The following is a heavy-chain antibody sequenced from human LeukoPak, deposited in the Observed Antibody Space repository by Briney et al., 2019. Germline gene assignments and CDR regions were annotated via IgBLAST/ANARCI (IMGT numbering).Heavy chain of an antibody. J-gene: IGHJ3*02. V-gene: IGHV1-8*01. CDR1: GNTFTSYD. CDR2: MNPNSGNT. Sequence: ASVKVSCKASGNTFTSYDINWVRQATGQGLEWMEWMNPNSGNTGYAQKFQGRVTMTRNTSISTAYMELSSLRSEDTAVYYCARNKRLLMPRAFDIWGQGTIVTVSS. CDR3: ARNKRLLMPRAFDI. D-gene: IGHD2-2*01.